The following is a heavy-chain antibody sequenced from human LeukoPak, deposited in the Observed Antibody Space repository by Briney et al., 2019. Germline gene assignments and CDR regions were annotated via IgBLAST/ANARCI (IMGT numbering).Heavy chain of an antibody. CDR1: GFTFSNYA. V-gene: IGHV3-30*02. J-gene: IGHJ4*02. Sequence: GGSLRLSCAASGFTFSNYAMSWVRQTPAKGLEWVAFIRYDGSNKYYADSVKGRFIISRDNSKNTLFLQMNSLRPEDTAVYYCAKGGKYDILTGYRRSRLLGDFWGQGTLVTVSS. CDR3: AKGGKYDILTGYRRSRLLGDF. D-gene: IGHD3-9*01. CDR2: IRYDGSNK.